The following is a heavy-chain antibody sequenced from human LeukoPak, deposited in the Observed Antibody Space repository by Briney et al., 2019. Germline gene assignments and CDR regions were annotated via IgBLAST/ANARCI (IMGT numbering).Heavy chain of an antibody. CDR2: MYYSGST. V-gene: IGHV4-61*05. CDR1: GGSISSSSYY. Sequence: SETLSLTCIVPGGSISSSSYYWAWIRQAPGKGLEWIGYMYYSGSTNYNPSPKSRVTISVDASKNQFSLKLSSVTAADTAVYYCARRDDYWGQGTLVTVSS. CDR3: ARRDDY. J-gene: IGHJ4*02.